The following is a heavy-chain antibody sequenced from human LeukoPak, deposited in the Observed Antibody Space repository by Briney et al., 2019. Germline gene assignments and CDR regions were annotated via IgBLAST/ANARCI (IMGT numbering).Heavy chain of an antibody. Sequence: GGSLRLSCAASGFTFSDYYMRWIRQAPGKGLEWVSYISSSGSTIYYADSVKGRFTISRDNAKNSLYLQMNSLRAEDTAVYYCAREWLYVAFDIWGQGTMVTVSS. CDR2: ISSSGSTI. D-gene: IGHD3-22*01. CDR1: GFTFSDYY. V-gene: IGHV3-11*01. CDR3: AREWLYVAFDI. J-gene: IGHJ3*02.